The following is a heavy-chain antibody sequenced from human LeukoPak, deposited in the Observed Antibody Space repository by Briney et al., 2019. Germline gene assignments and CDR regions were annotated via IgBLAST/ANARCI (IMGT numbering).Heavy chain of an antibody. CDR2: ISDSGGST. V-gene: IGHV3-23*01. Sequence: PGGPLRLSCAASGFPFSSYAMSWVRQAPGKGLEWVSHISDSGGSTDYADSVKGRFTISRDNSKNTVYLQMNSLRAEDTAVYYCAKIAVAAIGGYWGQGTLVTVSS. CDR3: AKIAVAAIGGY. CDR1: GFPFSSYA. D-gene: IGHD5-12*01. J-gene: IGHJ4*02.